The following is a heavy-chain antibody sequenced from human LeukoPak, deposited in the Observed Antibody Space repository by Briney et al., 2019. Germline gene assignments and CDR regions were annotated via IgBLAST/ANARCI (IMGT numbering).Heavy chain of an antibody. CDR2: ISGSGSHT. D-gene: IGHD3-22*01. CDR3: AKDPYDSSGYYYVVNWFDP. V-gene: IGHV3-11*05. CDR1: GFTFSDYY. J-gene: IGHJ5*02. Sequence: PGGSLRLSCAASGFTFSDYYMSWIRQAPGKGLEWLSYISGSGSHTTYADSVRGRFTISRDNSKNTLYLQMNSLRAEDTAVYYCAKDPYDSSGYYYVVNWFDPWGQGTLVTVSS.